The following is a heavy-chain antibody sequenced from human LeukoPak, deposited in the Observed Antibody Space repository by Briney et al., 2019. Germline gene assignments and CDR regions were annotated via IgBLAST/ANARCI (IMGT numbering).Heavy chain of an antibody. D-gene: IGHD2-15*01. J-gene: IGHJ4*02. Sequence: ASVKVSCKASGYTFTGYYMHWVRQPPGQGLEWMGRINPNSGGTNYAQKFQGRVTMTRDTSISTAYMELSRLRSDDTAVYYCARVRYCSGGSCGKIRSEWVYWGQGTLVTVSS. CDR2: INPNSGGT. CDR3: ARVRYCSGGSCGKIRSEWVY. CDR1: GYTFTGYY. V-gene: IGHV1-2*06.